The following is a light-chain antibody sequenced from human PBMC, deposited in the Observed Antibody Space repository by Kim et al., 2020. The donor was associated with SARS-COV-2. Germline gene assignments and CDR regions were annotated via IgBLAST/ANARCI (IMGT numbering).Light chain of an antibody. CDR3: QAWDSAYVV. J-gene: IGLJ2*01. Sequence: VTPGQTASIPCSGDKLANKYVCWYQQRPGQSPVLVMYQDTKRPSGIPERFSGSNSGNTATLTISGTQALDEADYYCQAWDSAYVVFGGGTQLTVL. V-gene: IGLV3-1*01. CDR2: QDT. CDR1: KLANKY.